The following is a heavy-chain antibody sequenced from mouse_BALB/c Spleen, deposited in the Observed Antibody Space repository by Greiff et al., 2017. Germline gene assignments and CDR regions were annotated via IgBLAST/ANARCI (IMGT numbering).Heavy chain of an antibody. CDR3: ASGYYGSSYDYYAMDY. CDR1: GFTFSSYA. D-gene: IGHD1-1*01. Sequence: DVKLVESGGGLVKPGGSLKLSCAASGFTFSSYAMSWVRQSPEKRLEWVAEISSGGSYTYYPDTVTGRFTISRDNAKNTLYLEMSSLRSEDTAMYYCASGYYGSSYDYYAMDYWGQGTSVTVSS. CDR2: ISSGGSYT. J-gene: IGHJ4*01. V-gene: IGHV5-9-4*01.